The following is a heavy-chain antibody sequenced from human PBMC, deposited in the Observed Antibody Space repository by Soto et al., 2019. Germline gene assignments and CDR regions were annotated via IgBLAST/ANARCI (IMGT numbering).Heavy chain of an antibody. CDR1: EFTFSNYA. CDR2: ISYDERNK. V-gene: IGHV3-30*18. Sequence: PGGSLRLSCAASEFTFSNYAMHWVRQAPGKGLEWVAVISYDERNKYYADSVKGRFTVSRDNSNNTLYLQMNSLRAEATAVYYCAKDQRKPAIFGVVTLSWGQGTLVTVSS. J-gene: IGHJ5*02. CDR3: AKDQRKPAIFGVVTLS. D-gene: IGHD3-3*01.